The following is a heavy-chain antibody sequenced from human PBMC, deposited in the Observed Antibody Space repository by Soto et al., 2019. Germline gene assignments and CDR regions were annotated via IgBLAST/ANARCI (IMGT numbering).Heavy chain of an antibody. CDR2: IYWDDSK. D-gene: IGHD1-26*01. V-gene: IGHV2-5*02. Sequence: QITLKESGPTLVKPTQTLTLTCTFSRFSLTTDRVGVGWIRQPPGEALEWLAVIYWDDSKTYRPSLESRLTITKDTSKNQVALTMTNMDSLATATYYCAHAYGGRSLYWGQGTLVTVSS. CDR1: RFSLTTDRVG. J-gene: IGHJ4*02. CDR3: AHAYGGRSLY.